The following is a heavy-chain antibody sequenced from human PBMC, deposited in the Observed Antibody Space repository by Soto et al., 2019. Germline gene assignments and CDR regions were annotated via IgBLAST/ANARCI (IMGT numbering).Heavy chain of an antibody. Sequence: GASVKVSCKVSGYTLTELSMHWVRQAPGKGLEWMGGFDPEDGETIYAQKFQGRVTMTEDTSTDTAYMELSSLRSEDTAVYYCAQFCSTSCYYYYGMDVWGQGTTVTVSS. V-gene: IGHV1-24*01. CDR1: GYTLTELS. J-gene: IGHJ6*02. CDR3: AQFCSTSCYYYYGMDV. CDR2: FDPEDGET. D-gene: IGHD2-2*01.